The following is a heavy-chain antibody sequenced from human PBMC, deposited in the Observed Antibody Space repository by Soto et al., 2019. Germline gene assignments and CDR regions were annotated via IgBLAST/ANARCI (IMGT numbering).Heavy chain of an antibody. CDR1: GDTFNFYT. Sequence: QVQLVQSGAEVKKPGSSLRVSCKASGDTFNFYTINWVRQAPGLGLEWLGRIIPYLSVSNYAQKFQGRVTITADKSTSTVYMEVRSLRSEDTAMYYCATSFGSGYRAFDYWGQGVLVTVSS. D-gene: IGHD3-10*01. CDR2: IIPYLSVS. J-gene: IGHJ4*02. CDR3: ATSFGSGYRAFDY. V-gene: IGHV1-69*02.